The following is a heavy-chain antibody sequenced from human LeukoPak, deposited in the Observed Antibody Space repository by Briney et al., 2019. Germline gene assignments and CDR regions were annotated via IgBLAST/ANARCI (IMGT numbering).Heavy chain of an antibody. CDR1: GGSFSGYY. Sequence: SETPSLTCAVYGGSFSGYYWSWIRQPPGKGLEWIGEINHSGSTNYNPSLKSRVTISVDTSKNQFSLKLSSVTAADTAVYYCARRKQQLVRNGAFDIWGQGTMVTVSS. D-gene: IGHD6-13*01. J-gene: IGHJ3*02. CDR2: INHSGST. V-gene: IGHV4-34*01. CDR3: ARRKQQLVRNGAFDI.